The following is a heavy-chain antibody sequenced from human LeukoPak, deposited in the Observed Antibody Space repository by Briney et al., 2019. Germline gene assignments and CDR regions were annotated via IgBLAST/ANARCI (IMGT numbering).Heavy chain of an antibody. CDR1: GFTFSSYW. Sequence: GGSLRLSCAASGFTFSSYWMNWVRQAPGKGLEWVANINQDGSAEYYVDSVRGRFTISRDNALNSLFLQMNRLRADDTAVYYCARDTSRNDLDYWGQGALVTVSS. CDR2: INQDGSAE. V-gene: IGHV3-7*01. CDR3: ARDTSRNDLDY. J-gene: IGHJ4*02. D-gene: IGHD1-1*01.